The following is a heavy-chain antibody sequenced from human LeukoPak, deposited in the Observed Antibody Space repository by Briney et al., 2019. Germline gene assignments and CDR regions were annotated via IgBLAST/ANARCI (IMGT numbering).Heavy chain of an antibody. CDR3: ARWSMTDFDY. CDR2: IYYSGSA. CDR1: GGSIGSSSYY. D-gene: IGHD2-21*02. Sequence: SETLSLTCTVSGGSIGSSSYYWGWIRQPPGKGLEWIGNIYYSGSAYYNPSLKSRVTISVDTSKNQFSLKLSSVTAADTAVYYCARWSMTDFDYWGQGTLVPVSS. J-gene: IGHJ4*02. V-gene: IGHV4-39*01.